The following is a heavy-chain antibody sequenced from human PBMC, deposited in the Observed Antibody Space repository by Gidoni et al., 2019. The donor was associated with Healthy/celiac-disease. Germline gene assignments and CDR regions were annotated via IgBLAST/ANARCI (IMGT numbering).Heavy chain of an antibody. D-gene: IGHD2-2*02. Sequence: VQLVQSGAEVKKPGESLKISCKGSGYSFTSYWIGWVRQMPGKGLEWMGISYPGDSATRYSPSFQGQVTISADKSISTAYLQWSSLKASDTAMYYCARQSCSSTSCYTMNWFDPWGQGTLVTVSS. CDR3: ARQSCSSTSCYTMNWFDP. CDR1: GYSFTSYW. J-gene: IGHJ5*02. CDR2: SYPGDSAT. V-gene: IGHV5-51*01.